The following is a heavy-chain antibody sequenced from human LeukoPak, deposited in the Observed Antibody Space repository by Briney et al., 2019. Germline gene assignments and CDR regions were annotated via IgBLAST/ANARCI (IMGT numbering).Heavy chain of an antibody. CDR2: FDPEDGET. Sequence: ASVKVSCKVSGYTLTELSMHWVRQAPGKGLEWMGGFDPEDGETIYAQKFQGRVTMTEDTSTDTAYMELSSLRSEDTAVYYCARGLGKRVRGVMNPNWFDPWGQGTLVTVSS. CDR1: GYTLTELS. V-gene: IGHV1-24*01. J-gene: IGHJ5*02. CDR3: ARGLGKRVRGVMNPNWFDP. D-gene: IGHD3-10*01.